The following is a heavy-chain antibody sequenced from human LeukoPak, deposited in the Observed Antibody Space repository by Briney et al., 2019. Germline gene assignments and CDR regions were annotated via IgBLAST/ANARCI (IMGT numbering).Heavy chain of an antibody. V-gene: IGHV4-59*01. CDR3: ARDFSSTWYYFDY. Sequence: SETLSLTCTVSGGSISSYYWSWIRQPLGKGLEWVGYIYYSGSTNYNPSLKSRVTISVDTPKNQFSLKLSSVTAADTAVYYCARDFSSTWYYFDYWGQGTLVTVSS. CDR2: IYYSGST. J-gene: IGHJ4*02. D-gene: IGHD6-13*01. CDR1: GGSISSYY.